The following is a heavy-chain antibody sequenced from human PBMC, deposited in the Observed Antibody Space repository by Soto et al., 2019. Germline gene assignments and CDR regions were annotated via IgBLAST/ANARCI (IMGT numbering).Heavy chain of an antibody. CDR1: GFTFSSCA. V-gene: IGHV3-21*01. Sequence: GVSLRPSCIGSGFTFSSCAMNWVRQAPGKGLEWVSSISSSSKYIYYTDSVKGRFTISRDNAKNSLYLQMNGLRAEDTALYYCARDPDAEYSGNYHTPRSLDSWGQGT. CDR2: ISSSSKYI. CDR3: ARDPDAEYSGNYHTPRSLDS. J-gene: IGHJ4*02. D-gene: IGHD1-26*01.